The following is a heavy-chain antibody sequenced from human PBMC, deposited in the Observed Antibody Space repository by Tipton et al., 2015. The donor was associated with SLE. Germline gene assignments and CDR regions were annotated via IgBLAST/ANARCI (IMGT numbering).Heavy chain of an antibody. CDR3: ARVPRSSGYYYFDY. CDR1: GGSISSGSYY. Sequence: TLSLTCTVSGGSISSGSYYWSWIRQPAGKGLEWIGYIYTSGSTNYNPSLKSRVTISVDTSKNQFSLKLSSVTAADTAVYYCARVPRSSGYYYFDYWGQGTLVTVSS. CDR2: IYTSGST. J-gene: IGHJ4*02. V-gene: IGHV4-61*09. D-gene: IGHD3-3*01.